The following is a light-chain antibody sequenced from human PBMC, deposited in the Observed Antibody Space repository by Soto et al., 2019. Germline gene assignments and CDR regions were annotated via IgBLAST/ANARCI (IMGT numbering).Light chain of an antibody. CDR1: SSDVGGYNY. Sequence: QSVLTQPASVSGSPGQSITISCTGTSSDVGGYNYVSWYQHHPGKAPKLLIYDVSNGPSGVSNRFFGSKSGNTASLTISGLQPEDEADYYCSSYTSSRTRVFGTGTNATVL. CDR3: SSYTSSRTRV. J-gene: IGLJ1*01. CDR2: DVS. V-gene: IGLV2-14*03.